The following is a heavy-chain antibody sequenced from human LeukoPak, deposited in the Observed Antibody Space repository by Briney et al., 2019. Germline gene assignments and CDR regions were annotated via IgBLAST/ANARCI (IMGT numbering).Heavy chain of an antibody. CDR2: INHSGST. Sequence: KPSETLSLTCAVYGGSFSGYYRSWLRQPPGKGLEWIGEINHSGSTNYNPSLKSRVTISVDTSKNQFSLKLSPVTAADTAVYYCARVGRLSTSFNYYMDVWGKGTTVTVSS. V-gene: IGHV4-34*01. J-gene: IGHJ6*03. CDR1: GGSFSGYY. CDR3: ARVGRLSTSFNYYMDV. D-gene: IGHD2-2*01.